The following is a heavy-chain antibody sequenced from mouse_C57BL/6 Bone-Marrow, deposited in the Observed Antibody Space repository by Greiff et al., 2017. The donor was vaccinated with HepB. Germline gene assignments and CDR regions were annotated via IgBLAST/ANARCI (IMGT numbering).Heavy chain of an antibody. D-gene: IGHD1-1*01. CDR2: IHPNSGST. V-gene: IGHV1-64*01. Sequence: VQLQQPGAELVKPGASVKLSCKASGYTFTSYWMHWVKQRPGQGLEWIGMIHPNSGSTNYNEKFKSKATLTVDKSSSTAYMQLSSLTSEDSAVYYCAREEGYYYGSSYGGYWGQGTTLTVSS. J-gene: IGHJ2*01. CDR3: AREEGYYYGSSYGGY. CDR1: GYTFTSYW.